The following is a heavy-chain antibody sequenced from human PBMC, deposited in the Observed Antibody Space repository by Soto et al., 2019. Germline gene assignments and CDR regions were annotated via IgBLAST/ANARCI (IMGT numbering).Heavy chain of an antibody. J-gene: IGHJ4*02. CDR1: GFSLTTSGVG. D-gene: IGHD2-15*01. CDR2: IYWDDDK. Sequence: QITLKESGPPLVKPTQTLTLTCTLSGFSLTTSGVGVGWIRQPPGKALEWLAVIYWDDDKRYSPSLKSRVTITKDTSKNQVVLTMTNMDPVDTATYYCAHSMTSGSGAFDYWGQGTLVTVSS. V-gene: IGHV2-5*02. CDR3: AHSMTSGSGAFDY.